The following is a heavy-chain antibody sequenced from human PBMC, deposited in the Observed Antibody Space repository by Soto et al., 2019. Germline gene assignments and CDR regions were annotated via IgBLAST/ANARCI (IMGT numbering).Heavy chain of an antibody. V-gene: IGHV3-21*06. Sequence: GGSLRLSCAASGFIFTRYSMNWVRQAPGKGLEWVSSISSTTNYIYYGDSMKGRFTISRDNAKNSLYLEMNSLRAEDTAVYYCARESEDLTSNFDYWGQGTLVTVS. J-gene: IGHJ4*02. CDR3: ARESEDLTSNFDY. CDR2: ISSTTNYI. CDR1: GFIFTRYS.